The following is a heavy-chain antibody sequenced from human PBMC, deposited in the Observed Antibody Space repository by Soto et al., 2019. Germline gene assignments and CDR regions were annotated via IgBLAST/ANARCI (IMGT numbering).Heavy chain of an antibody. CDR2: IYWNDDK. Sequence: SGPRGEPTPTLTLTCPFSGVSLSTSGLGVGWIRQPPGKALEWLALIYWNDDKRYSPSLKARLTITKDTSKNQVVLTMTNMDPVDTATYYCAHRPSGWYLFDYWGQGTLVTVSS. CDR3: AHRPSGWYLFDY. CDR1: GVSLSTSGLG. D-gene: IGHD6-19*01. J-gene: IGHJ4*02. V-gene: IGHV2-5*01.